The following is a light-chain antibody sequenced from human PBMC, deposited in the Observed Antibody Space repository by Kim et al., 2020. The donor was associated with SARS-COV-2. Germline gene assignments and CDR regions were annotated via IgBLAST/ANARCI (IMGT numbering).Light chain of an antibody. CDR3: QQRSNWPWT. CDR2: DAS. CDR1: QSVSNY. Sequence: EIVLTQSPATLSLSPGERATLSCRASQSVSNYLARYQQKPGQAPRLLIHDASNRAAGIPARFSGSGSGTDFTLTISSLEPEDFAVYYCQQRSNWPWTFGQGTKVDIK. J-gene: IGKJ1*01. V-gene: IGKV3-11*01.